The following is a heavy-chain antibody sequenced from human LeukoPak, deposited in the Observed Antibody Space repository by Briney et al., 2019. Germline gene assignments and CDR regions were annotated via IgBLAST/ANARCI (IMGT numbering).Heavy chain of an antibody. J-gene: IGHJ4*02. CDR3: AKGGFEYSYGYKYYFDY. CDR2: ISSSSSYI. CDR1: GFTFSSYS. D-gene: IGHD5-18*01. V-gene: IGHV3-21*01. Sequence: GGSLRLSCAASGFTFSSYSMNWVRQAPGKGLEWVSSISSSSSYIYYADSVKGRFTISRDNSKNTLYLQMNSLRAEDTAVYYCAKGGFEYSYGYKYYFDYWGQGTLVTVSS.